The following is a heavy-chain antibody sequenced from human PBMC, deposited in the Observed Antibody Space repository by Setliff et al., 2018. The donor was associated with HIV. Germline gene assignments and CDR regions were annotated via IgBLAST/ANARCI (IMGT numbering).Heavy chain of an antibody. D-gene: IGHD3-3*01. CDR3: AKNRGGGASGYYTPADS. Sequence: PGESLTLSCKASGYSFTSYYIGWVRQMPGKGLEWMGIIYPGDSETKYSPSFQGQVTIPADKSINTAYLQWSSLTASDSAMYFCAKNRGGGASGYYTPADSWGQGTLVTVSS. CDR2: IYPGDSET. V-gene: IGHV5-51*01. J-gene: IGHJ4*02. CDR1: GYSFTSYY.